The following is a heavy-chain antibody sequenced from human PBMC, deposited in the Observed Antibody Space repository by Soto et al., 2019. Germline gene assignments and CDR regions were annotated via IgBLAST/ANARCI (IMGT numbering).Heavy chain of an antibody. V-gene: IGHV5-51*01. CDR3: ARTGGPWTGDFDY. CDR1: GYSFTTYW. CDR2: IYPSDFDT. D-gene: IGHD1-1*01. J-gene: IGHJ4*02. Sequence: GESLKISCQGSGYSFTTYWIAWVRQMPGKGLEWMAIIYPSDFDTKYSPSFQGQVTISADKSISTAYLQWSSLQTSDTGIYYCARTGGPWTGDFDYWGQGTLVTVSS.